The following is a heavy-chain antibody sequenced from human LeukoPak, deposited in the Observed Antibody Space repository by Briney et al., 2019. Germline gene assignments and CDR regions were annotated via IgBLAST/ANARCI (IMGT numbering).Heavy chain of an antibody. J-gene: IGHJ4*02. V-gene: IGHV1-46*01. CDR2: INPSGGST. CDR3: ARAAYCSGGSCHWEPDY. CDR1: GYTFTSYY. Sequence: ASVKVSCKASGYTFTSYYMHWVRQAPGQGLEWMGIINPSGGSTSYAQKFQGRVTMTRDTSTSTVYMELSSLRSEDTAVYYCARAAYCSGGSCHWEPDYWGQGTLVTVSS. D-gene: IGHD2-15*01.